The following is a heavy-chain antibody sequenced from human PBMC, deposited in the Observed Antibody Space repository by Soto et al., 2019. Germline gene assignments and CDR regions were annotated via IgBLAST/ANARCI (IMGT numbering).Heavy chain of an antibody. D-gene: IGHD6-19*01. CDR1: SGSISSSNW. CDR3: ARFGSSGSYYYYGMDV. J-gene: IGHJ6*02. V-gene: IGHV4-4*02. CDR2: IYHSGST. Sequence: SETLSLTCAVSSGSISSSNWWSWVRQPPGKGLEWIGEIYHSGSTNHNPSLKSRVTISVDKSKNQFSLKLSSVTAAGTAVYYCARFGSSGSYYYYGMDVWGQGTTVTVSS.